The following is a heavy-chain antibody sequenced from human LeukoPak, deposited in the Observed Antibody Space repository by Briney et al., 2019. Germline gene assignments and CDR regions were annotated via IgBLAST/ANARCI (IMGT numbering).Heavy chain of an antibody. D-gene: IGHD4-17*01. CDR1: GFTFSSYG. J-gene: IGHJ4*02. CDR2: IRVDGSNK. Sequence: GGSLRLSCAASGFTFSSYGMHWVRQALGKGLEWVTFIRVDGSNKYYADSVKGRFTISRDNSNNTLYLQMNSLRAEDTAVYYCAKDLGDYGDYVLDFWGQGSLVTVSS. CDR3: AKDLGDYGDYVLDF. V-gene: IGHV3-30*02.